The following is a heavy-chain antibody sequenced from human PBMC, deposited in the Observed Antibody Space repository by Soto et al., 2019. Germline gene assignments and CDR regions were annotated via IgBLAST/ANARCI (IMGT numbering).Heavy chain of an antibody. CDR3: VTGGGALDI. Sequence: GASVKVSCKASGNIVSNYGINWVRQAPGQGLEWMGCISGYNGNVHYSQKVQGRVSMTTDTSTTTAYMELRSLTSDDTALYYCVTGGGALDIWRQGTMVTVSS. V-gene: IGHV1-18*01. CDR2: ISGYNGNV. J-gene: IGHJ3*02. CDR1: GNIVSNYG.